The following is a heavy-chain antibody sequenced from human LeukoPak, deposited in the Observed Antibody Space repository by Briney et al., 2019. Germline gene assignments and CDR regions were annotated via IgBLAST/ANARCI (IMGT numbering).Heavy chain of an antibody. V-gene: IGHV1-18*01. J-gene: IGHJ2*01. CDR1: GYTFTNYG. Sequence: GASVKVSCKAFGYTFTNYGISWVRQAPGQGLEWMGWISGYNGNTNYAQKLQGRVTMTTDTSTSTAYMELRSLRSDDTAVYYCARSEGRTTVTLPNYWYFDLWGRGTLVTVSS. CDR3: ARSEGRTTVTLPNYWYFDL. D-gene: IGHD4-11*01. CDR2: ISGYNGNT.